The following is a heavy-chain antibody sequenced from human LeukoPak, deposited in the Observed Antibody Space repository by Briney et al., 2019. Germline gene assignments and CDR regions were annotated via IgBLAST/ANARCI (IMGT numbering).Heavy chain of an antibody. D-gene: IGHD2-15*01. CDR2: ISGSGGST. V-gene: IGHV3-23*01. J-gene: IGHJ4*02. CDR3: AKAKKYCSGGSCHYFDY. Sequence: GGSLRLSCAASGFTFSSYAMSWVRQAPGKGLEWVSAISGSGGSTYYADSVKGRFTISRDNSKNTLYLQMNSLRAEDTAVYYCAKAKKYCSGGSCHYFDYWGQGTLVTVSS. CDR1: GFTFSSYA.